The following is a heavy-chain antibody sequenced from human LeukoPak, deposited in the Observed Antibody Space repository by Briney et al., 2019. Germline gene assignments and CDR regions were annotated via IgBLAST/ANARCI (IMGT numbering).Heavy chain of an antibody. CDR3: ARRYYGSGSSH. V-gene: IGHV4-59*12. CDR2: IYYSGST. J-gene: IGHJ4*02. CDR1: GGSISSYY. Sequence: SETLSLTCTVSGGSISSYYWSWIRQPPGKGLEWIGYIYYSGSTSYNPSLKSRVTISVDTSKNQFSLKLSSVTAVDTAVYYCARRYYGSGSSHWGQGTLVTVSS. D-gene: IGHD3-10*01.